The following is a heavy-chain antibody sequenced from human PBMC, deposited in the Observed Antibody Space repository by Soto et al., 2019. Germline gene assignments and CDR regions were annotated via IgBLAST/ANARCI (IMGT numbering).Heavy chain of an antibody. J-gene: IGHJ4*02. CDR2: ITGSSGYT. D-gene: IGHD1-26*01. V-gene: IGHV3-21*01. CDR1: GFTFTTYN. Sequence: GGSLRLSCAASGFTFTTYNMNWVRQAPGKGLEWVSSITGSSGYTYYADSVKGRFTISRDNAKNPLYLQMNSLRAEDTALYYCARDSGSFSYWGQGTLVPVSS. CDR3: ARDSGSFSY.